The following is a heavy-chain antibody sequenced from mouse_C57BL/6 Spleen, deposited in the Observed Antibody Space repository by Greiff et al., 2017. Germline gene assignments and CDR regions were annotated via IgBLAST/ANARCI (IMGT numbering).Heavy chain of an antibody. V-gene: IGHV1-80*01. CDR3: ARWFGYYGDYYAMDY. Sequence: QVQLQQSGAELVKPGASVKISCKASGYAFSSYWMNWVKQRPGKGLEWIGQIYPGDGDTNYNGKFKGKATLTADKSSSTAYMQLSSLTSEDSAVYFCARWFGYYGDYYAMDYWGQGTSVTVSS. D-gene: IGHD1-2*01. J-gene: IGHJ4*01. CDR1: GYAFSSYW. CDR2: IYPGDGDT.